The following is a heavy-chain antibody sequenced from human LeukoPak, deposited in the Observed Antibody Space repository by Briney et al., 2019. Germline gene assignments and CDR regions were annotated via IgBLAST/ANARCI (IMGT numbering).Heavy chain of an antibody. CDR1: GYTFTGYY. CDR2: INPNSGGT. Sequence: GASVKVSCKASGYTFTGYYMHWVRQAPGQGLEWMGRINPNSGGTNYAQKFQGRVTMTRDTSISTAYMELSRLRSDDTAVYYCARADSNYGNYFDYWGQGTLVTVSS. J-gene: IGHJ4*02. CDR3: ARADSNYGNYFDY. D-gene: IGHD4-11*01. V-gene: IGHV1-2*06.